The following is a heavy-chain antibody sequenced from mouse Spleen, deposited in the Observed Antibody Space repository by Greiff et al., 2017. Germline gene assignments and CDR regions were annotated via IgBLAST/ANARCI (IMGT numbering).Heavy chain of an antibody. CDR2: INPNNGGT. CDR1: GYTFTDYY. Sequence: VQLQQSGPELVKPGASVKISCKASGYTFTDYYMNWVKQSHGKSLEWIGDINPNNGGTSYNQKFKGKATLTVDKSSSTAYMELRSLTSEDSAVYYCARGRIGRQGFDYWGQGTTLTVSS. CDR3: ARGRIGRQGFDY. J-gene: IGHJ2*01. V-gene: IGHV1-26*01. D-gene: IGHD2-12*01.